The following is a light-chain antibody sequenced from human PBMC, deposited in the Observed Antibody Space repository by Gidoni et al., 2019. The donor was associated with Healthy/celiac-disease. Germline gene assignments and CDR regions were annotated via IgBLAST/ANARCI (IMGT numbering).Light chain of an antibody. J-gene: IGKJ3*01. CDR1: QSVSSSY. CDR2: GAS. Sequence: EIVLTQSPGTLSLSPGERATLSCRASQSVSSSYLAWYQQKPGQAPRRLIYGASSRATGIPDRLSGSGSGTDFTLTISRLEPEDFAVYYCQQYGSSPQVTFGPGTKVDIK. V-gene: IGKV3-20*01. CDR3: QQYGSSPQVT.